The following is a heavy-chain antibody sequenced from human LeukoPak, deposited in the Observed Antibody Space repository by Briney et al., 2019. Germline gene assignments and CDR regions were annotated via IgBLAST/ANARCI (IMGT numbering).Heavy chain of an antibody. D-gene: IGHD6-13*01. Sequence: GGSLRLSCAASGFTFSSYAMSWVRQAPGKGLEWVSAISGSGGSTYYADSVKGRFTISRDNAKNTLYLQMNSLRAEDTAVYYCARDLGGSSWPDNWFDPWGQGTLVTVSS. V-gene: IGHV3-23*01. CDR2: ISGSGGST. J-gene: IGHJ5*02. CDR3: ARDLGGSSWPDNWFDP. CDR1: GFTFSSYA.